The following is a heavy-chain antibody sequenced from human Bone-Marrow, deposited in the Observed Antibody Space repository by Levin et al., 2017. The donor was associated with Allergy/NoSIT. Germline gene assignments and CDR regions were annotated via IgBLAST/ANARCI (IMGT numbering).Heavy chain of an antibody. CDR2: IYYGGRT. J-gene: IGHJ4*02. CDR1: GDSLTSHY. D-gene: IGHD6-13*01. V-gene: IGHV4-59*11. CDR3: AKVDSSSWNPPEYYFDC. Sequence: SQTLSLTCTVSGDSLTSHYWSWTRQSPGKGLEWIGFIYYGGRTNYNPSLKSRVRISVDTSKNQFSLRLATVTAADTAVYYCAKVDSSSWNPPEYYFDCWGQGALVAVSS.